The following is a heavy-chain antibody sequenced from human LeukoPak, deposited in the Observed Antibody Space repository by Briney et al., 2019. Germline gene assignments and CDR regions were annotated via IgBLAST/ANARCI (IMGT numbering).Heavy chain of an antibody. D-gene: IGHD5-18*01. J-gene: IGHJ4*02. Sequence: SETLSLTCTVSGASISSYYWNWIRQPAGKGLEWIGRIYTSGSTNYNPSLKSRVTMSVDTSKNQFSLKLSSVTAADTAVYYCARDRGYSYGPYCFDYWGQGTLVTVSS. CDR2: IYTSGST. CDR1: GASISSYY. CDR3: ARDRGYSYGPYCFDY. V-gene: IGHV4-4*07.